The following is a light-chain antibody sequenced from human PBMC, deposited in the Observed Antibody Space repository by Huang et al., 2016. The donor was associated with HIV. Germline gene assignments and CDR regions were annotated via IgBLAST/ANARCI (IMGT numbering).Light chain of an antibody. CDR1: QSVSHY. CDR3: QESDTWPRLT. J-gene: IGKJ4*01. CDR2: GAS. Sequence: IVLTQTPASLFLSAGERATLSCRASQSVSHYLAWYQHKPGQPPRLLIYGASRRATDMPARFNGSGSGTDFTLTISSLEAEDSALYYCQESDTWPRLTLGGGTKVEIK. V-gene: IGKV3-11*01.